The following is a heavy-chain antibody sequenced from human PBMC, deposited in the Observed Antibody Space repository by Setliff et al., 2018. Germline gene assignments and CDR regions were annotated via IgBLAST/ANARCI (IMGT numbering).Heavy chain of an antibody. Sequence: EASVKVSCKASGVAFSSYALTWVRQAPGQGLEWMGRIIPVIDTTDYAENFQGRVTFTADESTKTAYMDLRSLRSEDTAVYYCARNILIFGVLNTAEYFQYWGQGTLVTVSS. CDR3: ARNILIFGVLNTAEYFQY. CDR2: IIPVIDTT. CDR1: GVAFSSYA. D-gene: IGHD3-3*01. J-gene: IGHJ1*01. V-gene: IGHV1-69*11.